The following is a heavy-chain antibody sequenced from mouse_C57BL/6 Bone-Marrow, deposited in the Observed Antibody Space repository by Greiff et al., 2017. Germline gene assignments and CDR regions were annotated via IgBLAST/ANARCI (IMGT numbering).Heavy chain of an antibody. J-gene: IGHJ3*01. CDR3: ARWSPFAY. V-gene: IGHV5-17*01. D-gene: IGHD1-1*02. CDR2: ISSGSSTI. Sequence: VQLKQSGGGLVKPGGSLKLSCAASGFTFSDYGMHWVRQAPEKGLEWVAYISSGSSTIYYADTVKGRFTISRDNAKNTLFLQMTSLRSEDTAMYYCARWSPFAYWGQGTLVTVSA. CDR1: GFTFSDYG.